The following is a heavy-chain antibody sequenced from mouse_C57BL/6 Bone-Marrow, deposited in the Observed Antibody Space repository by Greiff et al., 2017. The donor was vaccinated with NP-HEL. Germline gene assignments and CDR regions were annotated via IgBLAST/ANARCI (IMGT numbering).Heavy chain of an antibody. V-gene: IGHV5-15*01. CDR1: GFTFSDYG. D-gene: IGHD2-1*01. CDR2: ISNLAYSI. J-gene: IGHJ1*03. Sequence: DVKLVESGGGLVQPGGSLKLSCAASGFTFSDYGMAWVRQAPRKGPEWVAFISNLAYSIYYADTVTGRFTISRENAKNTLYLEMSSLRSEDTAMYYCARLYYGNFYWYFDVWGTGTTVTVSS. CDR3: ARLYYGNFYWYFDV.